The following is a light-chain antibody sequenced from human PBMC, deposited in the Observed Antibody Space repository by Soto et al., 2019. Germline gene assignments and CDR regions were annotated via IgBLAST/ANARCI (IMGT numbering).Light chain of an antibody. CDR2: GNN. CDR3: QSYDSSLSGSVV. CDR1: SSNIGAGYD. J-gene: IGLJ2*01. V-gene: IGLV1-40*01. Sequence: QAVVTQPPSVSGAPGQRVTISCTGNSSNIGAGYDVHWYQQLPGTAPKLLIYGNNNRPSGVPDRFSGSKSGTSASLAITGLQAEDEADYYCQSYDSSLSGSVVFGGGTKLTVL.